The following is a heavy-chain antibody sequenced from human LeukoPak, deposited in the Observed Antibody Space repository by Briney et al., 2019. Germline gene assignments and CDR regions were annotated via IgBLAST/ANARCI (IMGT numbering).Heavy chain of an antibody. J-gene: IGHJ5*02. D-gene: IGHD6-6*01. CDR3: VKASSSSPQYNWFDA. CDR1: GFTLSTYA. V-gene: IGHV3-23*01. CDR2: VSGTGGRT. Sequence: GGSLRLSYAASGFTLSTYAMSWVRQAPGKGLEWVSVVSGTGGRTYYADSVKGRFTISRDNSKNTLYLQMNSLRAEDTALYYCVKASSSSPQYNWFDAWGQGTLVTVSS.